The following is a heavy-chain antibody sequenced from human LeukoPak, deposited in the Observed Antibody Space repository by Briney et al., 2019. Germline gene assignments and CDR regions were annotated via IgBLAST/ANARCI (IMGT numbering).Heavy chain of an antibody. Sequence: ASVKVSCKASGYTFTGYYMHWVRQAPGQGLEWMGWINPNTGGTNYAQQCQGRVTMTRDTSISTAYMALSRLRSGDTAVYYCARAGVWDYDDTSGYHNGAFDIWGQGTMVTVSS. CDR3: ARAGVWDYDDTSGYHNGAFDI. CDR1: GYTFTGYY. J-gene: IGHJ3*02. V-gene: IGHV1-2*02. D-gene: IGHD3-22*01. CDR2: INPNTGGT.